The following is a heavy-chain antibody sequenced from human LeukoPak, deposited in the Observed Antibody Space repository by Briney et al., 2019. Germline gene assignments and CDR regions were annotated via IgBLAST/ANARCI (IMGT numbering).Heavy chain of an antibody. CDR1: GGSISTSNYY. CDR2: IFYSGST. Sequence: PSETLSLTCTVSGGSISTSNYYWGWIRQPPGKGLEWIGNIFYSGSTYYSPSVKSRVTISLDTSRNQFSLKLNSVTAADTAVYYCARSVLSGSPDPYNWFDPWGQGTLVTVSS. J-gene: IGHJ5*02. D-gene: IGHD1-26*01. CDR3: ARSVLSGSPDPYNWFDP. V-gene: IGHV4-39*07.